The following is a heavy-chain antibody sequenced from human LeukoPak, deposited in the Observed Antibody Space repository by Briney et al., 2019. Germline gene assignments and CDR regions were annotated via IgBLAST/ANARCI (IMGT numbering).Heavy chain of an antibody. V-gene: IGHV3-21*01. J-gene: IGHJ4*02. D-gene: IGHD2-2*01. CDR2: ISPSGNYI. CDR1: GFTFNNAW. CDR3: ARDLSSSISCYSY. Sequence: GGSLRLSCAASGFTFNNAWMSWVRQAPGKGLEWVSSISPSGNYIYYADSLEGRFTISRDNAKNSLYLQMNSLRAEDTAVYYCARDLSSSISCYSYWGQGTLVTVSS.